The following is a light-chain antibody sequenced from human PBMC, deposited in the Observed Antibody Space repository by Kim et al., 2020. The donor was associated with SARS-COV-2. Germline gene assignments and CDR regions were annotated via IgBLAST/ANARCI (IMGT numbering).Light chain of an antibody. V-gene: IGKV3-15*01. CDR2: GAS. J-gene: IGKJ2*01. CDR3: HQYNNWPYT. CDR1: QSVSSN. Sequence: SLPPGETATRSCRASQSVSSNLVWYQQKPGQAPRLLIYGASTRATGFPARFSGSGSGTEFTLTISSLQSEDFAVYYCHQYNNWPYTFGQGTKLEIK.